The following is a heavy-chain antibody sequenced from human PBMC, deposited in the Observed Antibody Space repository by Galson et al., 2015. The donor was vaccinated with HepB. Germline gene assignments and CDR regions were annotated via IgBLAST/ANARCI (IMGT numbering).Heavy chain of an antibody. J-gene: IGHJ3*02. Sequence: SLRLSCAASGFTFSSYAMHWVRQAPGKGLEWVAVISYDGSNKYYADSVKGRFTISRDNSKNTLYLQMNSLRAEDTAVYYCAKGGGGNYYDDAFDIWGQGTMVTVSS. V-gene: IGHV3-30-3*01. CDR2: ISYDGSNK. D-gene: IGHD1-26*01. CDR1: GFTFSSYA. CDR3: AKGGGGNYYDDAFDI.